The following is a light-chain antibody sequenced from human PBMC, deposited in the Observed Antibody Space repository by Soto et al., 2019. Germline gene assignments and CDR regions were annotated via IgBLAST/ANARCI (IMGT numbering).Light chain of an antibody. Sequence: DIQMTQSPSTLSASVGDRVTITCRASQNVRIYLAWYQQKPGKAPKLLIYQTSSLQSGVPSRFSGSGSETEFTLAISSLQPEDFATYYCQHYNSYSEAFGQGTKVELK. CDR3: QHYNSYSEA. V-gene: IGKV1-5*03. J-gene: IGKJ1*01. CDR1: QNVRIY. CDR2: QTS.